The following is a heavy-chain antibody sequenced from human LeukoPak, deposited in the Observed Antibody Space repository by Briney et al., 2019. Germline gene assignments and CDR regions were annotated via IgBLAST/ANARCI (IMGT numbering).Heavy chain of an antibody. CDR3: AREGYVGYCSGGSCHGYYGMDV. D-gene: IGHD2-15*01. CDR1: GGSISSSNW. CDR2: IYHSGST. J-gene: IGHJ6*02. Sequence: SGTLSLTCAVSGGSISSSNWWSWVRQPPGKGLEWIGEIYHSGSTNYNPSLKSRVTISVDKPKNQFSLKLSSVTAADTAVYYCAREGYVGYCSGGSCHGYYGMDVWGQGTTVTVSS. V-gene: IGHV4-4*02.